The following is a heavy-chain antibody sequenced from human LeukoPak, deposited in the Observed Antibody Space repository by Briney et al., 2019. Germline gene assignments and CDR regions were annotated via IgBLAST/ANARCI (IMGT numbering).Heavy chain of an antibody. V-gene: IGHV3-21*01. CDR2: ISSGSSYI. CDR1: GFTFSTYS. Sequence: GGSLRLSCAASGFTFSTYSMTWVRQAPGKGLEWVSSISSGSSYIYYADSVKGRFTISRDNAKNSLYLQMNSLRAEDTAVYYCARETVMARTSDAFDIWGQGTMVTVSS. J-gene: IGHJ3*02. D-gene: IGHD5-18*01. CDR3: ARETVMARTSDAFDI.